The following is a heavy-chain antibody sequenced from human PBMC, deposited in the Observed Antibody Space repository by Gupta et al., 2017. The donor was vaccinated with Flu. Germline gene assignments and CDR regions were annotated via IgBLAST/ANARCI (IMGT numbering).Heavy chain of an antibody. D-gene: IGHD2-15*01. J-gene: IGHJ4*02. CDR3: ARKGGGHCSGGSCYSFDF. V-gene: IGHV1-69*01. Sequence: RQAPGQGLEGMGGIIPVFGPTKYAQKFQGRVTITADESTSTAYMEISSLRAEDTAVYYCARKGGGHCSGGSCYSFDFWGQGTLVTVSS. CDR2: IIPVFGPT.